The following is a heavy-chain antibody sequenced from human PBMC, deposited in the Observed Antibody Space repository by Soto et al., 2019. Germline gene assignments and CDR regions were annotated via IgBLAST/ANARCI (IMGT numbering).Heavy chain of an antibody. CDR3: ARAVRAGSYPYYYYGMDV. J-gene: IGHJ6*02. CDR2: INTDGSDT. Sequence: GGSLRLSCAASGFTFSSDWMHWVRQAPGKGLVWVSRINTDGSDTSYADSVKGRFTISRDNAKNTLYLQMNSLRAEDTAVYYCARAVRAGSYPYYYYGMDVWGQGTTVTVSS. CDR1: GFTFSSDW. D-gene: IGHD3-10*01. V-gene: IGHV3-74*01.